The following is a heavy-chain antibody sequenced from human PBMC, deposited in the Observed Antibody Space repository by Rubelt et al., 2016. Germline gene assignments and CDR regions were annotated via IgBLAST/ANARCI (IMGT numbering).Heavy chain of an antibody. D-gene: IGHD3-16*02. J-gene: IGHJ3*02. V-gene: IGHV4-59*11. CDR3: ASPLESRSYLGDTFDI. CDR1: GGSISTHY. Sequence: QVQLQESGPGLVKASETLSLTCTLSGGSISTHYWAWIRQPPGKGLDYIGYIYHTGSTNSNPSLQSRVTINVDTSKNPFSLRLTFVTAAETAGYYWASPLESRSYLGDTFDIWGQGTMVTVSS. CDR2: IYHTGST.